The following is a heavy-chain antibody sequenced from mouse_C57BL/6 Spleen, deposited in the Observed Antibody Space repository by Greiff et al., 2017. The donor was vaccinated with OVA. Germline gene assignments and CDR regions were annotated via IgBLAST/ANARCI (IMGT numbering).Heavy chain of an antibody. CDR3: TRGWFAY. CDR2: IDPETGGT. J-gene: IGHJ3*01. V-gene: IGHV1-15*01. CDR1: GYTFTDYE. Sequence: QVQLKESGAELVRPGASVTLSCKASGYTFTDYEMHWVKQTPVHGLEWIGAIDPETGGTAYNQKFKGKAILTADKSSSTAYMELRSLTSEDFAVYYCTRGWFAYWGQGTLVTVSA.